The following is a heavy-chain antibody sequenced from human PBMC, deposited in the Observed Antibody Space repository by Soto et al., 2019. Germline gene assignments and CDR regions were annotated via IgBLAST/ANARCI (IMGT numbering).Heavy chain of an antibody. D-gene: IGHD6-13*01. CDR2: IYWDDDK. J-gene: IGHJ4*02. Sequence: QITLKESGPTLVKPTQTFTLACTFSGFSLSTSGMGVGWIRQPPGKALEWLALIYWDDDKRYSPALKSRLTITKDTSKNPVVLTMTNMDPVDTATYYCAHYSSTSSFDYWGQGTLVTVSS. CDR3: AHYSSTSSFDY. CDR1: GFSLSTSGMG. V-gene: IGHV2-5*02.